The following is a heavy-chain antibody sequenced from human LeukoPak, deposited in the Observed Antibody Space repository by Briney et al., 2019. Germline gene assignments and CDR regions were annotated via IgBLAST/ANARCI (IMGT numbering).Heavy chain of an antibody. CDR3: ARERDYYDSSGYFGFDY. J-gene: IGHJ4*02. D-gene: IGHD3-22*01. CDR1: GFTFSSYW. V-gene: IGHV3-7*01. Sequence: PGGSLRLSCAASGFTFSSYWMSWVRQAPGKGLEWVANIKQDGSEKYYVDSVKGRFTISRDNAKNSLYLQMNSLRAEDTAVYYCARERDYYDSSGYFGFDYWGQGTLVTVSS. CDR2: IKQDGSEK.